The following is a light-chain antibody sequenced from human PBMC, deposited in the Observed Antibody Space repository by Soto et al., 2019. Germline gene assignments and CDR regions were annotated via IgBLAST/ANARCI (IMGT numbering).Light chain of an antibody. CDR2: EVR. J-gene: IGLJ2*01. Sequence: QSALTQPPSASGSPGQSVTISCTGTSSDVGRYNYVSWYQQHPGKAPKLMIYEVRERPSGVPDRFSGSKSGNTASLTVSGLQGEDEADYYCSSYAGSNSVLFGGGTKLTVL. V-gene: IGLV2-8*01. CDR3: SSYAGSNSVL. CDR1: SSDVGRYNY.